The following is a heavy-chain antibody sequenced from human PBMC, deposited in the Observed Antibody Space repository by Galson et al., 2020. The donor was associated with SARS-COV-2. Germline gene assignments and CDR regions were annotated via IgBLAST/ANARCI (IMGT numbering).Heavy chain of an antibody. CDR1: QYSFSTYW. V-gene: IGHV5-10-1*01. CDR2: IDPSDSYT. D-gene: IGHD2-2*01. CDR3: AREDCSSTNCYPNGDYYYYYMDV. J-gene: IGHJ6*03. Sequence: GESLKISCQGSQYSFSTYWISWVRQMPGKGLEWMGRIDPSDSYTNYSPSFQGRVTISIDKSISTAYLQWSSLKASDTAIYYCAREDCSSTNCYPNGDYYYYYMDVWGKGTTVTVSS.